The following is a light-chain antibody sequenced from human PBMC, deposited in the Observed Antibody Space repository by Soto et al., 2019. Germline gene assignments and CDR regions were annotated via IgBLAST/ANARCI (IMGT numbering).Light chain of an antibody. CDR1: SSDVGAYNY. Sequence: QSVLTQPASVSVSPGQSITSSCTGTSSDVGAYNYVSWYQLHHGTAPKLLISEVSNRPSGVSSRFSGSKSANTASLTISGLRAEDEADYYCSSYTRSATQVFGTGTKLTVL. CDR2: EVS. J-gene: IGLJ1*01. CDR3: SSYTRSATQV. V-gene: IGLV2-14*01.